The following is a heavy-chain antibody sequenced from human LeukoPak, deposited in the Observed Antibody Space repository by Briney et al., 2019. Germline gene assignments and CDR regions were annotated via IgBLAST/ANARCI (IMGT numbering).Heavy chain of an antibody. V-gene: IGHV4-34*01. J-gene: IGHJ4*02. Sequence: SETLSLTCAVYGGSFSGYYWSWIRQPPGKGLEWIGEINHSGSTYYNPSLKSRVTISVDTSKNQFSLKLSSVTAADTAVYYCASDRYFDYWGQGTLVTVSS. CDR3: ASDRYFDY. D-gene: IGHD3-22*01. CDR1: GGSFSGYY. CDR2: INHSGST.